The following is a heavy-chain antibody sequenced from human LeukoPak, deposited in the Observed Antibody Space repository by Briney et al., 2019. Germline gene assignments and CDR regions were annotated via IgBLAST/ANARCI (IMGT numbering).Heavy chain of an antibody. D-gene: IGHD4/OR15-4a*01. CDR1: GYSISSGYY. J-gene: IGHJ4*02. Sequence: PSETLSLTCAVSGYSISSGYYWGWIRQPPGKGLEWIGSIYHSGSTYYSPSLKSRVTISVDTSKNQFSLKLSSVTAADTAVYYCARHEYGAVGYWGQGTLVTVSS. V-gene: IGHV4-38-2*01. CDR2: IYHSGST. CDR3: ARHEYGAVGY.